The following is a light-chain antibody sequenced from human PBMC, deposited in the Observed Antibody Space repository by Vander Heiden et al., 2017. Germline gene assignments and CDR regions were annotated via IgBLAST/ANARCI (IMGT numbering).Light chain of an antibody. J-gene: IGLJ2*01. V-gene: IGLV1-44*01. CDR1: TSNIGSNN. CDR2: TNN. Sequence: QSVLTQPPSASGTPGQRLTISCSGSTSNIGSNNVNWYQQLPGAAPKLLTYTNNQRPSGVPDRFSGSKSGSSASLAISGLQADDESDFYCASWDDTVRAVVFGGGTKVTVL. CDR3: ASWDDTVRAVV.